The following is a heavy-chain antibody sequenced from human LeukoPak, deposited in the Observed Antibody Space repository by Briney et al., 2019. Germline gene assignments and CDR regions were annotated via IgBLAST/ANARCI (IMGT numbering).Heavy chain of an antibody. V-gene: IGHV3-66*01. J-gene: IGHJ6*02. D-gene: IGHD3-10*01. CDR1: GFTVSSNY. Sequence: PWGSLRLSCAASGFTVSSNYMSWVRQAPGKGLEWVSVIYSGGSTYYADSVKGRFTISRDNSKNTLYLQMNSLRAEDTAVYYCARSTPDYYGSELVVAGMDVWGQGTTVTVSS. CDR3: ARSTPDYYGSELVVAGMDV. CDR2: IYSGGST.